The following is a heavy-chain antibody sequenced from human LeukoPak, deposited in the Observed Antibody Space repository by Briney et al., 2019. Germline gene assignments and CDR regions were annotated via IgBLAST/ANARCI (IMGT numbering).Heavy chain of an antibody. Sequence: SETLSLTCSVSGGSVSSYYWSWIRQPPGKGLEWIVFYHDGGSTVYNPSFKSRVTISVDTSKNQFSLKLSSVTAADTAVYYCARRLPGFLVRGVLNGNWFDPWGQGTLVTVSS. J-gene: IGHJ5*02. CDR2: YHDGGST. D-gene: IGHD3-10*01. CDR3: ARRLPGFLVRGVLNGNWFDP. V-gene: IGHV4-59*02. CDR1: GGSVSSYY.